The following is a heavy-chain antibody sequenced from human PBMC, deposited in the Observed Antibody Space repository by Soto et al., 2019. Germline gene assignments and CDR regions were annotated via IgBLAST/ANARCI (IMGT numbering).Heavy chain of an antibody. J-gene: IGHJ4*02. CDR1: GGSISSGGYS. Sequence: SETLSLTCAVSGGSISSGGYSWTWIRQPPGKGLEWIGYIYHSASTYYNPSLKSRVTISVDRSKNQFSLKLSSVTAADTAVYYCARVPHYWGQGTLVTAPQ. V-gene: IGHV4-30-2*01. CDR3: ARVPHY. CDR2: IYHSAST.